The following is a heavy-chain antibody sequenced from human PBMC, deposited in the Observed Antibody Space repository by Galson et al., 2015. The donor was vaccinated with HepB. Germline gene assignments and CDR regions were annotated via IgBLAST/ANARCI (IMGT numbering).Heavy chain of an antibody. CDR2: INSSSSYI. D-gene: IGHD2-15*01. CDR1: GFTFSSYS. CDR3: ARDYGRYCSGGSCYSDYFQH. Sequence: SLRLSCAASGFTFSSYSMNWVRQAPGKGLEWVSSINSSSSYIYYADSVKGRFTISRDNAKNSLYLQMNSLRAEDTAVYYCARDYGRYCSGGSCYSDYFQHWGQGTLVTVSS. J-gene: IGHJ1*01. V-gene: IGHV3-21*01.